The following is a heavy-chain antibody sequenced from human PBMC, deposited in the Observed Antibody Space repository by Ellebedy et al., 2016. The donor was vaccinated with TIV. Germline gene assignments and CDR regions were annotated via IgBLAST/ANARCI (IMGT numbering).Heavy chain of an antibody. D-gene: IGHD4-17*01. Sequence: GESLKISCAASGFTFSSYSMIWVRQAPGKGLEWVSLISSSSTYIYYADSVKGRFTISRDNARNSLYLQMNSLRAEDTAVYYCARDPDDYGNWFDYWGQGTLVTVSS. CDR2: ISSSSTYI. V-gene: IGHV3-21*01. CDR1: GFTFSSYS. J-gene: IGHJ5*01. CDR3: ARDPDDYGNWFDY.